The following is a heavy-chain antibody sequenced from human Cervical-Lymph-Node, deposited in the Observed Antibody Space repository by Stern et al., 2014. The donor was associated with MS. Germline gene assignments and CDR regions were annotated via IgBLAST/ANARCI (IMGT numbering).Heavy chain of an antibody. J-gene: IGHJ3*02. Sequence: QVQLVQSGAEVRKPGYSVQVSCRTSGGTFNNYSFSWVRQAPGQGLEWMGGIIPIFRTTTYAETFQGRVQITAAESTSTVYILLSSLRSEDTAVYYCARDILLRPGSHDALDIWGQGTVVTVSS. CDR2: IIPIFRTT. V-gene: IGHV1-69*01. D-gene: IGHD2/OR15-2a*01. CDR3: ARDILLRPGSHDALDI. CDR1: GGTFNNYS.